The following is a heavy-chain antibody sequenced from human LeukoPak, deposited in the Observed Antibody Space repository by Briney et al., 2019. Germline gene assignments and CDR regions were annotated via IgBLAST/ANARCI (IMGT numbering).Heavy chain of an antibody. CDR1: GYTFSSYY. J-gene: IGHJ4*02. D-gene: IGHD3-9*01. CDR3: VIGRYSIDY. CDR2: ITPSGGSK. V-gene: IGHV1-46*01. Sequence: AASVKLSCKASGYTFSSYYMHWVRQAPRQGLEWMGIITPSGGSKTYAQKFQGRVTMTRDTSTGTVYMELSSLRSEDTAVYYCVIGRYSIDYWGQGTLVTVSS.